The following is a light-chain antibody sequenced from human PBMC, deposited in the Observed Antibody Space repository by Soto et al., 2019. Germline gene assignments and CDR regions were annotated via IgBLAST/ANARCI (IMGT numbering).Light chain of an antibody. Sequence: DIQMTQSPSTLPASVGDRVTITCRASQDINRWLAWYQQKPGKAPKILIYNADTLESGVPSRFSGSGSGTEFILTISSLQPDDFATYYCQQFSLYWAFGQGTKVDIK. CDR1: QDINRW. CDR3: QQFSLYWA. CDR2: NAD. V-gene: IGKV1-5*01. J-gene: IGKJ1*01.